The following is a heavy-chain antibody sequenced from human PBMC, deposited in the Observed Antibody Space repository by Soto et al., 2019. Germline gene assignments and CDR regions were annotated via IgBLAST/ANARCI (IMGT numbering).Heavy chain of an antibody. J-gene: IGHJ4*02. CDR3: TRGAGQGSGSYD. Sequence: QVQLVQSGAEVKKPGASVKVSCKASGYIFTSFGITWVRQAPGQGLEWMGWVSTYNGNTKYAQKLQGRVTMSTDTSTSTAYMGLRSRRSDDTAVYYCTRGAGQGSGSYDWGQGTLVTVSS. CDR2: VSTYNGNT. V-gene: IGHV1-18*01. CDR1: GYIFTSFG. D-gene: IGHD3-10*01.